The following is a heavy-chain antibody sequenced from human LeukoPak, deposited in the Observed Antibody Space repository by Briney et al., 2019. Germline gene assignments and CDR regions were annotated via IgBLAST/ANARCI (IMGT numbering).Heavy chain of an antibody. D-gene: IGHD4-23*01. V-gene: IGHV3-48*03. CDR2: ISSSGGTR. Sequence: GGSLRLSCAASGFTFSSFEMNWIRQAPGKGLEWVSYISSSGGTRYYADSVKGRFTISRDNAKNSLYLQMNSLRAEDTALYYCARGFTHGNSYYFYYMDVWGKGTTVAVSS. CDR3: ARGFTHGNSYYFYYMDV. CDR1: GFTFSSFE. J-gene: IGHJ6*03.